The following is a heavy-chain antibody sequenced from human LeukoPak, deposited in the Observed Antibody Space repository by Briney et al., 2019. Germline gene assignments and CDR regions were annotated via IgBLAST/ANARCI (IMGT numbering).Heavy chain of an antibody. D-gene: IGHD3-10*01. CDR1: GFTFSSYS. CDR3: ARDLRMCYGSGRSAS. CDR2: ISSSSSYI. Sequence: GGSLRLSCAASGFTFSSYSMNWVRQAPGKGLEWVSCISSSSSYIYYADSVKGRFTISRDNAKNSLYLQLNSLRAEDTAVYYCARDLRMCYGSGRSASWGQGTLVTVSS. J-gene: IGHJ5*02. V-gene: IGHV3-21*01.